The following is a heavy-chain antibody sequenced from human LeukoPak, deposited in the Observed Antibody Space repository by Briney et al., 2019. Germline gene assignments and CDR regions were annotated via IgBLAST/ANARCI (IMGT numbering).Heavy chain of an antibody. D-gene: IGHD6-13*01. CDR2: IIPIFGTA. Sequence: SVKVSCTASGGTFSSYAISWVRQAPGQGLEWMGGIIPIFGTANYAQKFQGRVTITTDESTSTAYMELSSLRSEDTAVYYCASGPIAAAGGPWFDPWGQGTLVTVSS. CDR3: ASGPIAAAGGPWFDP. J-gene: IGHJ5*02. V-gene: IGHV1-69*05. CDR1: GGTFSSYA.